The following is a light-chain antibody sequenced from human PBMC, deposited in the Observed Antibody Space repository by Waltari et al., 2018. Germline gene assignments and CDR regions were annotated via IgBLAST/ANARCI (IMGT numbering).Light chain of an antibody. J-gene: IGLJ2*01. Sequence: QSALTQPASVSGSPGQSITISCTGTSSDVGSYNYVPWYQQHPGKAPKLIIYDVTNRPSGVSNRFSGSKSGNTASLTISGLQAEDEADYYCSSYMDTTTLELFGGGT. CDR3: SSYMDTTTLEL. CDR2: DVT. CDR1: SSDVGSYNY. V-gene: IGLV2-14*03.